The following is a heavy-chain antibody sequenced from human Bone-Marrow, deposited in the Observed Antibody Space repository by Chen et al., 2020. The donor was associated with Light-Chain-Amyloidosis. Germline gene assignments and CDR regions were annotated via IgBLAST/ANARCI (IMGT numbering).Heavy chain of an antibody. Sequence: EVQLEQSGPEVKKPGESLKISCKGAGYTFPNYWIGWVRQMHGKGLEWMGVISPDDSDPRYSPSFEGQVTISADKSITTAYLPWRILKASDTALYYCARRRDGYNFDYWGQGTLVTVSS. J-gene: IGHJ4*02. CDR1: GYTFPNYW. V-gene: IGHV5-51*01. CDR3: ARRRDGYNFDY. D-gene: IGHD5-12*01. CDR2: ISPDDSDP.